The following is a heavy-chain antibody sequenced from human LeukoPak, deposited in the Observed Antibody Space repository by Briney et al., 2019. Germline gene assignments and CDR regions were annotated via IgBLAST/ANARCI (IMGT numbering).Heavy chain of an antibody. CDR2: ISSSSSYP. J-gene: IGHJ3*02. CDR1: GFTFSIYS. V-gene: IGHV3-21*01. CDR3: ARSHQGHPGDFDI. Sequence: GGSLRLSCAASGFTFSIYSMNWVRQAPGKGPEWVTSISSSSSYPYYADSVKGRFTISRDDAKSSLYLQMNSLRAEDTAVYYCARSHQGHPGDFDIWGQGTMVTVSS.